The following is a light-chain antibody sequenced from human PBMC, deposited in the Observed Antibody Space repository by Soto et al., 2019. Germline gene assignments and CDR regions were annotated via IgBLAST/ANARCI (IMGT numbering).Light chain of an antibody. J-gene: IGKJ4*01. CDR3: QKYDSASSPT. CDR1: QGISSD. V-gene: IGKV1-27*01. Sequence: DIQMTQSPSSLSASVGDRVTVTCRASQGISSDLAWYQQKPWKVPKLLIFAASTLQPGVTSRFSGSGSGTDFTLTIRSLQPEDVATYYCQKYDSASSPTFGGGTKVEIK. CDR2: AAS.